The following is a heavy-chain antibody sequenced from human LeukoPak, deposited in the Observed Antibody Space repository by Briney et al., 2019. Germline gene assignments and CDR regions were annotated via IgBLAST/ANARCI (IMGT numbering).Heavy chain of an antibody. CDR3: ARAGGSYVFDY. V-gene: IGHV4-34*01. CDR2: INHSGST. CDR1: GGSFSGYY. J-gene: IGHJ4*02. D-gene: IGHD1-26*01. Sequence: SETLSLTCAVYGGSFSGYYWSWIRQPPGKGLEWIGEINHSGSTNYNPSLKSRVTISVDTSKNQFSLKLSSVTAADTAVYYCARAGGSYVFDYWGQGTLVTVSS.